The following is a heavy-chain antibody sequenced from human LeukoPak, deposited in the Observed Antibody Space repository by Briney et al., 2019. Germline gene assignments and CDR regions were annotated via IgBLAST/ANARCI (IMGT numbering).Heavy chain of an antibody. CDR2: ISGSGGST. J-gene: IGHJ3*02. CDR1: GFTFSSYG. V-gene: IGHV3-23*01. D-gene: IGHD1-26*01. Sequence: GGSLRLSCAASGFTFSSYGMSWVRQAPGKGLEWVSAISGSGGSTYYADSVKGRFTISRDNSKNTLYLQMNSLKTEDTAVYYCTTRSGIVGATRPTAAFDIWGQGTMVTVSS. CDR3: TTRSGIVGATRPTAAFDI.